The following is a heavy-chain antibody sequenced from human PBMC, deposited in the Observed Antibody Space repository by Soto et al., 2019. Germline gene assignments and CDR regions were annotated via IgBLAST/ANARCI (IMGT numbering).Heavy chain of an antibody. V-gene: IGHV4-34*01. Sequence: QVQLQQWGAGLLKPSETLSLTCAVYGESFSGYYWSWIRQPPGKGLEWIGEINNSGSTNYNPSLKSRVTISVDTSKNQFSLKLSSVTAADTAVYYCARQAAYDYVWGSYRLHDYWGQGTLVTVSS. CDR1: GESFSGYY. CDR2: INNSGST. J-gene: IGHJ4*02. D-gene: IGHD3-16*02. CDR3: ARQAAYDYVWGSYRLHDY.